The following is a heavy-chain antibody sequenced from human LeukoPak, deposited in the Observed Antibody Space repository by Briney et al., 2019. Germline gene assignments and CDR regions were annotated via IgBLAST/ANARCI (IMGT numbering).Heavy chain of an antibody. Sequence: PSETLSLTCAVYGGSFSGYYWSWIRQPPGKGLEWIGEINHSGSTNYNPSLKSRVTISVDTSKNQFSLKLSSVTAADTAVYYCARVKAAAGTPEYYYYYYGMHVWGQGTTVTVPS. V-gene: IGHV4-34*01. CDR3: ARVKAAAGTPEYYYYYYGMHV. CDR2: INHSGST. J-gene: IGHJ6*02. CDR1: GGSFSGYY. D-gene: IGHD6-13*01.